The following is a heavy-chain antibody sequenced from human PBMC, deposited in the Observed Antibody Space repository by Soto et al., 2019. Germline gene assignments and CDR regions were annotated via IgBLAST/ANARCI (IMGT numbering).Heavy chain of an antibody. Sequence: VGSLRLSSGAFGVTCVGYGMHWVRQVSGKGLEWVAVISYYGTNEYYEDSVKGRFTISRDNSKNTLYLQMNSLRIEDTAVYFCAKEDPSGRYSLDYWGQGSQVTVSS. CDR2: ISYYGTNE. V-gene: IGHV3-30*18. CDR3: AKEDPSGRYSLDY. J-gene: IGHJ4*02. D-gene: IGHD1-26*01. CDR1: GVTCVGYG.